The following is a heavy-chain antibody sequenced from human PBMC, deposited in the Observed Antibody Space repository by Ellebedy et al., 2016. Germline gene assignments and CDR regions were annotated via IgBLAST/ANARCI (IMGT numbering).Heavy chain of an antibody. J-gene: IGHJ4*02. V-gene: IGHV4-38-2*02. CDR2: VYGTGST. Sequence: SETLSLXXTVSGYSVSTGYLWGCIRQPAGKGPQWTAHVYGTGSTDYSPSLRSRVILSVDTSKNHFSLKLNSVTAADTAVYFCARMTPTTFGLPLDSWGQGILVAVSS. D-gene: IGHD3-3*01. CDR3: ARMTPTTFGLPLDS. CDR1: GYSVSTGYL.